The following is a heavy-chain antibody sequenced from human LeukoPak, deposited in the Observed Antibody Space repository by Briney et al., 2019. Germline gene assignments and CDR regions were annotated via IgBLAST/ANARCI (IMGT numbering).Heavy chain of an antibody. V-gene: IGHV4-39*01. CDR3: ARHRQKEENWFDP. CDR1: GGSISSSSYY. J-gene: IGHJ5*02. Sequence: SETLSLTCTVSGGSISSSSYYWGWIRQPPGKGLEWIGSIYYSGSTYYNPSLKSRVTISVDTSKNQFSLKLNSVTAADTDVYYCARHRQKEENWFDPWGQGTLVTVSS. CDR2: IYYSGST.